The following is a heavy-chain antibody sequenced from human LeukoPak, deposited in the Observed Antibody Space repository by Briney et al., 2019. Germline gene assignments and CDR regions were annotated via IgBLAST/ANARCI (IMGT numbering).Heavy chain of an antibody. CDR3: ARAVAGTMDFDY. Sequence: GGSLRLSCAASGFTFSSYSMNWVRQAPGKGLEWVSSIRSSSSYIYYADSVKGRFTISRDNAKNSLYLQMNSLRAEDTAMYYCARAVAGTMDFDYWGQGTLVTVSS. CDR1: GFTFSSYS. D-gene: IGHD6-19*01. CDR2: IRSSSSYI. J-gene: IGHJ4*02. V-gene: IGHV3-21*01.